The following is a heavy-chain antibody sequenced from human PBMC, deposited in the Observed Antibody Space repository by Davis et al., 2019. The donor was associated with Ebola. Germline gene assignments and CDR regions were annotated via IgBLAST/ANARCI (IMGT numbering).Heavy chain of an antibody. CDR2: ISAYNGNT. Sequence: ASVKVSCKASGYTFSSYGISWARQAPGQGLEWMGWISAYNGNTHYAQKFQGRVTMTTDTSTSPAYMKLRSLRSDDTAVYYSARHSSSWFYYYYYGMDVWDQGTTVTVSS. CDR1: GYTFSSYG. D-gene: IGHD6-13*01. CDR3: ARHSSSWFYYYYYGMDV. V-gene: IGHV1-18*01. J-gene: IGHJ6*02.